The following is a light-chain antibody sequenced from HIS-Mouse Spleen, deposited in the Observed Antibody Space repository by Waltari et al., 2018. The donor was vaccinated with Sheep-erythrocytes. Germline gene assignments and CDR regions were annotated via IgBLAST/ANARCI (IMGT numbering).Light chain of an antibody. V-gene: IGLV2-14*01. Sequence: QSALTQPASVSGSPGQSITISCTGTSSDVGGYNYVSWYPQHPGKAPKLMIYEVSNRPSGVSNRFSGSKSGNTASLTISGLQAEDEADYYCCSYAGSYNHVFATGTKVTVL. J-gene: IGLJ1*01. CDR2: EVS. CDR1: SSDVGGYNY. CDR3: CSYAGSYNHV.